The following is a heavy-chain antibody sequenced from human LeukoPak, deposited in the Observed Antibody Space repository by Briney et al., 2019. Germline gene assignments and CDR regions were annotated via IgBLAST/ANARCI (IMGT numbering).Heavy chain of an antibody. J-gene: IGHJ4*02. D-gene: IGHD6-6*01. CDR2: INTDGSTT. CDR3: TASKNY. CDR1: GFTFSHYW. V-gene: IGHV3-74*01. Sequence: GGSLRLSCAAPGFTFSHYWMHWVRQAPGKGLVWVSRINTDGSTTTYADSVKGRLTISRDNAKNTLYLQMNSLRADDTAVYYCTASKNYWGQGTLVTVSS.